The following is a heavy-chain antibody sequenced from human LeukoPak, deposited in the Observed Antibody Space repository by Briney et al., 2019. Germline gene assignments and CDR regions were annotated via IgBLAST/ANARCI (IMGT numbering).Heavy chain of an antibody. CDR2: ISTDGSQT. V-gene: IGHV3-74*01. CDR3: VRSLRSADF. CDR1: GFTFSNYW. J-gene: IGHJ4*02. Sequence: GGSLRLSCEASGFTFSNYWMHWVRQAPGKGLMWVSQISTDGSQTFYADSVRGRFTISRDNAKNTLFLQMDSLRPEDTAVYYCVRSLRSADFWGQGTLVTVSS.